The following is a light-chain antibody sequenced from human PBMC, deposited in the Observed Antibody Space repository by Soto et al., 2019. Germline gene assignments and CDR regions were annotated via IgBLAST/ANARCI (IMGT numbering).Light chain of an antibody. Sequence: DIQMTQSPSSVSASVGDRVTITCRASQDISSWLAWYQQKPGKAPKLLIYAASSLHSGVPARFSGSDSGTDFTLTISNVQPEDSATYYCQLANSFPLTFGGGTKVEI. CDR3: QLANSFPLT. V-gene: IGKV1-12*01. CDR1: QDISSW. CDR2: AAS. J-gene: IGKJ4*01.